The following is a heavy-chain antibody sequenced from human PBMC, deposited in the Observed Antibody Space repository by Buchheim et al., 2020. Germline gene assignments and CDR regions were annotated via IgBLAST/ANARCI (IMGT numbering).Heavy chain of an antibody. D-gene: IGHD1-1*01. V-gene: IGHV3-43D*03. Sequence: EVQLVESGGTVVRPGGSLRLSCAVSGFKFDDFAMHWLRQVPGKGLEWGSRIGWDGDYTSSIDSVKGRFTVSRDNRRNSLYFQMNGLRPEDTAFYYCAKEGKYNNSYIFFDYWGQGTL. CDR3: AKEGKYNNSYIFFDY. J-gene: IGHJ4*02. CDR1: GFKFDDFA. CDR2: IGWDGDYT.